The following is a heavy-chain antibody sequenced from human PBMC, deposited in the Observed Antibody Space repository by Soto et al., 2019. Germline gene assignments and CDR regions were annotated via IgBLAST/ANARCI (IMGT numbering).Heavy chain of an antibody. CDR3: ARAGDDCSTTSCYMIDY. J-gene: IGHJ4*02. D-gene: IGHD2-2*02. CDR2: INAGNGKT. V-gene: IGHV1-3*01. CDR1: GYTFTTYA. Sequence: RASVKVSCKASGYTFTTYAMHWVRQAPGQRLEWMGWINAGNGKTKYSQKFQGRVTITRDTSATTAYMELSSLRSEDTAVYYCARAGDDCSTTSCYMIDYWGQGXLVTVSS.